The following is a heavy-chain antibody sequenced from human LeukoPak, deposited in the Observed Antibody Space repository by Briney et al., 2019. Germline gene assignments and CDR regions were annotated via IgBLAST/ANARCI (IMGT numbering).Heavy chain of an antibody. CDR1: GGTFSSYD. V-gene: IGHV1-69*13. CDR3: ARGWLAETTVVTPYNY. CDR2: ITPILGTA. D-gene: IGHD4-23*01. Sequence: SVKVSCKASGGTFSSYDISWVRQAPGQGLEWMGGITPILGTAKYAQKFQGRVTITAVESMSTAYMELSSLRSEDTAVYYCARGWLAETTVVTPYNYWGQGTLVTVSS. J-gene: IGHJ4*02.